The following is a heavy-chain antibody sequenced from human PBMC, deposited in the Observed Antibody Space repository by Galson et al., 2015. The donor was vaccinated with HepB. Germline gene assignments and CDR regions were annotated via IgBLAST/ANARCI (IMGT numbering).Heavy chain of an antibody. CDR1: GFTFSSYW. D-gene: IGHD6-19*01. V-gene: IGHV3-7*01. J-gene: IGHJ4*02. CDR3: ATALEGIAVAEPSGGY. CDR2: IKQDGSEK. Sequence: SLRLSCAASGFTFSSYWMSWVRQAPGKGLEWVANIKQDGSEKYYVDSVKGRFTISRDNAKNSLYLQMNSLRAEDTAVYYCATALEGIAVAEPSGGYWGQGTLVTVSS.